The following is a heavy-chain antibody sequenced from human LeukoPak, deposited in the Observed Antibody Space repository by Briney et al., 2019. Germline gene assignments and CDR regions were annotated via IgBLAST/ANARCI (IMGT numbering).Heavy chain of an antibody. CDR2: IYYSGST. CDR3: ARGRFLEWLSYYFDY. D-gene: IGHD3-3*01. Sequence: SETLSLTCTVSGGSISSSSSYWGWIRQPPGKGLEWIGSIYYSGSTYYNPSLKSRVTISVDTSKNQFSLKLSSVTAADTAVYYCARGRFLEWLSYYFDYWGQGTLVTVSS. CDR1: GGSISSSSSY. J-gene: IGHJ4*02. V-gene: IGHV4-39*07.